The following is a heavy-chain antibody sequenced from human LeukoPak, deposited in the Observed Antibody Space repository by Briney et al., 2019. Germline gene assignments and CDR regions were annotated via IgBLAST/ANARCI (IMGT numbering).Heavy chain of an antibody. CDR2: ISYSSSTI. CDR1: GFTFSRYS. CDR3: ARDERAGSGWYFVY. V-gene: IGHV3-48*02. Sequence: GGSLRISCAASGFTFSRYSMNWVRQAPGKGLEWVSYISYSSSTIYYADSVKGRFTISRDNAKNSLYLQMNSLRDEDTAVYYCARDERAGSGWYFVYWGQGTLVTVSS. J-gene: IGHJ4*02. D-gene: IGHD6-19*01.